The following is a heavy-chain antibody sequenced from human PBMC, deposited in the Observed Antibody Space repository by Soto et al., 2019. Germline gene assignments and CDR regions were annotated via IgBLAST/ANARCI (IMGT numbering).Heavy chain of an antibody. CDR3: DY. Sequence: SETLSLTCTVSGGSISSYYWSWIRQPPGKGLEWIGYIHYSGSTNYNAENALFLQMNSLRVEDTAVYYCVRGWYNEVWGYYFDYWGQGTLVTVSS. J-gene: IGHJ4*02. CDR1: GGSISSYY. D-gene: IGHD1-20*01. V-gene: IGHV4-59*01. CDR2: IHYSGST.